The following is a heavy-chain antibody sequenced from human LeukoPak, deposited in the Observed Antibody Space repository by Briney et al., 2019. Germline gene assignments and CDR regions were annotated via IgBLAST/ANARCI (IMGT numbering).Heavy chain of an antibody. CDR1: GGSISSYY. D-gene: IGHD1-1*01. CDR3: ARQTRTGHFDY. J-gene: IGHJ4*02. CDR2: FYYSGST. V-gene: IGHV4-59*01. Sequence: SETLSLTCSVSGGSISSYYWSWIRQPPGKGLEWIGYFYYSGSTNYNPSLKSRVTISVDTSKNQFSLKLSSVTAADTAVYYCARQTRTGHFDYWGQGTLVTVSS.